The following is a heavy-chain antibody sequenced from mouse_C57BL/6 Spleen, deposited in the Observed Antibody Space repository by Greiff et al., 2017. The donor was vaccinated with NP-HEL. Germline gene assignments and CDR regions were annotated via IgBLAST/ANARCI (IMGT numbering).Heavy chain of an antibody. J-gene: IGHJ4*01. CDR3: ARGDYYAMDY. Sequence: QVQLQQSGAELVRPGTSVKVSCKASGYAFTNYLIEWVKQRPGQGLEWIGVINPGSGGTNYNEKFKGKATLTADKSSSTDYMQLSSLTSEDSAFYFCARGDYYAMDYWGQGTSVTVSS. V-gene: IGHV1-54*01. CDR2: INPGSGGT. CDR1: GYAFTNYL.